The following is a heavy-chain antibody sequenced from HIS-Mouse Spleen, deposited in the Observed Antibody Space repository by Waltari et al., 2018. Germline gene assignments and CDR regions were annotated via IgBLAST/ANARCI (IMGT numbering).Heavy chain of an antibody. D-gene: IGHD2-8*01. J-gene: IGHJ3*02. V-gene: IGHV4-39*07. CDR2: IYYSGST. CDR3: ASSGYCTNGVCYAFDI. CDR1: GGSISSSIYY. Sequence: QLQLQESGPGLVKPSETLSLTCTVSGGSISSSIYYWGGIRQPPGKGLEWIGSIYYSGSTYYNPSLKSRVTISVDTSKNQFSLKLSSVTAADTAVYYCASSGYCTNGVCYAFDIWGQGTMVTVSS.